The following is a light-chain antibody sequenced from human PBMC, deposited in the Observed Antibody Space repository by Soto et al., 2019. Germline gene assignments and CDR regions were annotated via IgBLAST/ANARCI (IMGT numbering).Light chain of an antibody. J-gene: IGKJ1*01. CDR3: LQDYNYPWT. CDR1: QTIRNW. V-gene: IGKV1-5*03. CDR2: KAS. Sequence: DIQMTQSPSTLSASVGDRVSITCGASQTIRNWLAWYQQKTGKAPKVIIYKASSLESGVPSRLRGSGYGTDFTITISSMQTEDFATYYCLQDYNYPWTFGHGTKVDI.